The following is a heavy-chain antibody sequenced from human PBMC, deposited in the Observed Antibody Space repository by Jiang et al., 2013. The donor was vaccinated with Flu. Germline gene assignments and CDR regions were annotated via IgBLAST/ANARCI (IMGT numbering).Heavy chain of an antibody. CDR3: AKVSPSPWNYVSLKRFDY. CDR1: GFTFSSYA. Sequence: VQLLESGGGLVQPGGSLRLSCAASGFTFSSYAMSWVRQAPGKGLEWVSAISGSGGSTYYADSVKGRFTISRDNSKNTLYLQMNSLRAEDTAVYYCAKVSPSPWNYVSLKRFDYWGQGTLVTVSS. V-gene: IGHV3-23*01. D-gene: IGHD1-7*01. CDR2: ISGSGGST. J-gene: IGHJ4*02.